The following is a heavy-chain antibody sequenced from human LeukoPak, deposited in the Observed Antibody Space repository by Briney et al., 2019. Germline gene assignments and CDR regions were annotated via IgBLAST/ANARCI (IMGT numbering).Heavy chain of an antibody. Sequence: PGGSLRLSCAASGFTFSSYAMHWVRQAPGKGLEWVALISYDGSNKYYADSVKGRFTISRDNSKNTLYLQMNSLRAEDTAVYYCARVRGIVGTTLTGYFDYWGQGTLLTVSS. CDR3: ARVRGIVGTTLTGYFDY. J-gene: IGHJ4*02. CDR2: ISYDGSNK. V-gene: IGHV3-30-3*01. D-gene: IGHD1-26*01. CDR1: GFTFSSYA.